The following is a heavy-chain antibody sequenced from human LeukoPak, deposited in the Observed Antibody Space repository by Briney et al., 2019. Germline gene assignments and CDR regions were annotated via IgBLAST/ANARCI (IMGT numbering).Heavy chain of an antibody. CDR3: AKAFGDYDNINSWCFDY. D-gene: IGHD3-22*01. CDR1: GGTFSSYA. V-gene: IGHV1-69*04. J-gene: IGHJ4*02. CDR2: IIPILGIA. Sequence: GASVKVSCKASGGTFSSYAISWVRQAPGQGLEWMGRIIPILGIANYAQKFQGRVTITADKSTSTAYMELNSLRAEDTAVYYCAKAFGDYDNINSWCFDYWGQGTLVTVSS.